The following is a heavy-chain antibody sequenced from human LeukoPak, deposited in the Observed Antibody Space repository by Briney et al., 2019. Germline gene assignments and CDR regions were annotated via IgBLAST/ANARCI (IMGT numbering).Heavy chain of an antibody. CDR1: GYIFSNYW. V-gene: IGHV5-51*01. D-gene: IGHD2-15*01. J-gene: IGHJ5*02. CDR2: IFPGDSDT. CDR3: ARRPALGYCSGGSCQNWFDP. Sequence: GESLKISCKGSGYIFSNYWIGWVRQMPGKGPEWMGMIFPGDSDTRYSPSFQGQVTISADKSISTAYLQWSSLKASDTAMYYCARRPALGYCSGGSCQNWFDPWGQGTLVTVSS.